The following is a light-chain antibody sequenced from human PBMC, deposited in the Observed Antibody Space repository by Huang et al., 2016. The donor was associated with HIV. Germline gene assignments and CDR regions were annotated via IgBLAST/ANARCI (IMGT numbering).Light chain of an antibody. CDR1: HSFNGD. J-gene: IGKJ2*01. Sequence: TQSPVILSVSLGERATVSCRASHSFNGDLAWYQKRPGHGPRLLLYGASNRAAGVPARFSGRGSGTNFTLVVNNLQSEDLAVYYCHQYNTWPVTFGQGTSLE. CDR3: HQYNTWPVT. CDR2: GAS. V-gene: IGKV3-15*01.